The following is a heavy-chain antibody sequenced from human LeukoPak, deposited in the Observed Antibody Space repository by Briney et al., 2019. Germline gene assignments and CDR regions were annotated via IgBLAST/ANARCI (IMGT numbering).Heavy chain of an antibody. J-gene: IGHJ3*02. V-gene: IGHV3-11*04. Sequence: GGSLRLSCAASGFTFSDYYMSWIRQAPGKGLEWVSYISSSGSTIYYADSVKGRFTISRDNAKNSLYLQMNSLRAEDTAVYYCARDIDDSSGNDAFDIWGQGTMVTVSS. CDR1: GFTFSDYY. CDR2: ISSSGSTI. D-gene: IGHD3-22*01. CDR3: ARDIDDSSGNDAFDI.